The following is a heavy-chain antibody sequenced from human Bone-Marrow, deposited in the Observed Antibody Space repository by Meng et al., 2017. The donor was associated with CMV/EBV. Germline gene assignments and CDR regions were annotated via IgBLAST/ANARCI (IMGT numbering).Heavy chain of an antibody. Sequence: GESLKISCAASGFTFSSYGMHWVRQAPGKGLEWVAFIRYDGSNKYYADSVKGRFTISRDNSKNTLYLQMNSLRAEDTAVYYCAKDLTRNTIFGVVTKRGDYYYYGMDVWGQGTTVTVSS. V-gene: IGHV3-30*02. CDR3: AKDLTRNTIFGVVTKRGDYYYYGMDV. D-gene: IGHD3-3*01. CDR1: GFTFSSYG. CDR2: IRYDGSNK. J-gene: IGHJ6*02.